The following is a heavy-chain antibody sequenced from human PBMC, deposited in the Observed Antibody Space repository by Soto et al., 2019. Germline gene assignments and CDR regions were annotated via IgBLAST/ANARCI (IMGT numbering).Heavy chain of an antibody. CDR1: GFTFSSYA. Sequence: GGSLRLSCAASGFTFSSYAMHWVRQAPGKGLEYVSAISSNGGSTYYANSVKGRFTISRDNSKNTLYLQMGSLRAEDMAVYYCAGGVGYCSGGSCSGHDAFDIWGQGTMVTVSS. CDR3: AGGVGYCSGGSCSGHDAFDI. J-gene: IGHJ3*02. CDR2: ISSNGGST. D-gene: IGHD2-15*01. V-gene: IGHV3-64*01.